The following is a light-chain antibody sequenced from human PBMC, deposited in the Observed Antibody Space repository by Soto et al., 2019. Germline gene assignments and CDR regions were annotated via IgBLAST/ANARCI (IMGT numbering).Light chain of an antibody. V-gene: IGLV2-8*01. J-gene: IGLJ1*01. CDR3: ASFSSGTILV. CDR2: EVE. Sequence: QSALTQPPAASESPGQSVTIFCTGTSXDVGGYHYVSWYQHHPGRAPKLLIYEVEKRPPGVPGRFSGSKSGNTASLTVSGLQADDEADYFCASFSSGTILVFRSGTKGAVL. CDR1: SXDVGGYHY.